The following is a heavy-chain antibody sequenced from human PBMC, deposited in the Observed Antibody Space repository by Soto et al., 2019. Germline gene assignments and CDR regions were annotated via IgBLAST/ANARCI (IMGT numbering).Heavy chain of an antibody. V-gene: IGHV4-39*01. CDR3: ARRSIVVVYDAFDI. Sequence: QLQLQESGPGQVKPSETLSLTCTVSGGSISSSSYYWGWIRQPPGKGLEWSGSIYYSGSTYYNPSLKSRVTISVDTSKNQFSLKLSSVTAADTAVYYCARRSIVVVYDAFDIWGQGTMVTVSS. J-gene: IGHJ3*02. CDR1: GGSISSSSYY. CDR2: IYYSGST. D-gene: IGHD3-22*01.